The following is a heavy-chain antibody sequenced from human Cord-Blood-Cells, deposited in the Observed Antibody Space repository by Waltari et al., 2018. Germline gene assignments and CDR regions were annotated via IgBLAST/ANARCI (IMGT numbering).Heavy chain of an antibody. CDR3: ATAYITGTRSDAFDI. CDR2: FDPEDGET. Sequence: QVQLVQSGAEVKKPGASVKVSGRVSGYTLHELAMHWVRQAPGKGLEGMGGFDPEDGETIYAQKFQGRVTMTEDTSTDTAYMELSSLRSEDMAVYYCATAYITGTRSDAFDIWGQGTMVTVSS. D-gene: IGHD1-7*01. J-gene: IGHJ3*02. CDR1: GYTLHELA. V-gene: IGHV1-24*01.